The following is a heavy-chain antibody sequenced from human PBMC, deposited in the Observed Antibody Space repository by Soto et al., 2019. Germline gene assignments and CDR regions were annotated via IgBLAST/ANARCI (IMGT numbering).Heavy chain of an antibody. V-gene: IGHV4-34*01. Sequence: QVHLQQWGAGLLKPSETLSLTCAVNGGSLTGYYWSWIRQPPGKGLEWIGEIKDGGVTNYSPSLKGRVTMSADTSKNQFSLKFNSVTAADTAVYYCARGQDGIVATHWDQGTLVTVSS. CDR1: GGSLTGYY. D-gene: IGHD5-12*01. CDR3: ARGQDGIVATH. CDR2: IKDGGVT. J-gene: IGHJ4*02.